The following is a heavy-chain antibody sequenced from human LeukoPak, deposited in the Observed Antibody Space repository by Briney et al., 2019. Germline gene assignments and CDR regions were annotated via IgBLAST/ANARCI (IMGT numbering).Heavy chain of an antibody. V-gene: IGHV3-23*01. D-gene: IGHD3-16*01. CDR3: AKGYYDCVWGSYYFDY. CDR1: GFTFSSYA. J-gene: IGHJ4*02. CDR2: ISGSGGST. Sequence: AGGSLRLSCAASGFTFSSYAMSWVRQAPGKGLEWVPAISGSGGSTYYADSVKGRFTISRDNSRDTLYLQMNSLRAEDTAVYYCAKGYYDCVWGSYYFDYWGQGTLVTVSS.